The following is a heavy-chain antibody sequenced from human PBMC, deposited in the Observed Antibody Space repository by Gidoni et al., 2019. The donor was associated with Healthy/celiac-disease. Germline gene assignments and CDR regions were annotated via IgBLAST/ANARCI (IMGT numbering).Heavy chain of an antibody. CDR3: ASLDDFWKAFDY. J-gene: IGHJ4*02. CDR2: INHSGST. CDR1: GGSFSGYY. V-gene: IGHV4-34*01. D-gene: IGHD3-3*01. Sequence: QVQLQQWGEGLLKPSETLSLTCAVYGGSFSGYYWSWIRQPPGKGLEWIGEINHSGSTNYNPSLKSRVTISVDTSKNQFSLKLSSVTAADTAVYYCASLDDFWKAFDYWGQGTLVTVSS.